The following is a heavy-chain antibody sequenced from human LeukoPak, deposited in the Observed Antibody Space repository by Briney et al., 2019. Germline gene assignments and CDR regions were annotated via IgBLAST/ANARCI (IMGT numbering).Heavy chain of an antibody. V-gene: IGHV3-21*01. Sequence: GGSLRLSCAASGFNFNNYSMNWVRQAPGKGLEWASSFSSDYMYYADSVRGRFTISRDNAKNSLYLQMNSLRAEDTAVYYCARGSGSFDFDYWGQGALVTVSS. CDR1: GFNFNNYS. J-gene: IGHJ4*02. D-gene: IGHD1-26*01. CDR3: ARGSGSFDFDY. CDR2: FSSDYM.